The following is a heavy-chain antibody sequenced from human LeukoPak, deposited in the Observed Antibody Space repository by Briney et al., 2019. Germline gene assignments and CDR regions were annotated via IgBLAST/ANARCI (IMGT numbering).Heavy chain of an antibody. CDR2: IIPILGIA. V-gene: IGHV1-69*04. CDR3: ATFKYYYDSSGDFDY. D-gene: IGHD3-22*01. CDR1: GGTFSSYA. Sequence: SVKVSCKASGGTFSSYAISWVRQAPGQGLEWMGRIIPILGIADYAQKFQGRVTITADKSTSTAYMELSSLRSEDTAVYYCATFKYYYDSSGDFDYWGQGTLVTVSS. J-gene: IGHJ4*02.